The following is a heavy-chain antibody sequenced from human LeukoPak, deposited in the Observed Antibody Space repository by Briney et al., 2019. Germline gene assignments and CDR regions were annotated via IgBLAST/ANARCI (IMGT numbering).Heavy chain of an antibody. J-gene: IGHJ5*02. V-gene: IGHV3-48*01. CDR2: ISSSSSTI. CDR1: GFTFSSYS. D-gene: IGHD6-19*01. CDR3: AHLAVAGSFDP. Sequence: GGSLRLSCAASGFTFSSYSMNWVRQAPGKGLEWVSYISSSSSTIYYADSVKGRFTISRDNAKNSLYLQMNSLRAEDTAVYYCAHLAVAGSFDPWGQGTLVTVSS.